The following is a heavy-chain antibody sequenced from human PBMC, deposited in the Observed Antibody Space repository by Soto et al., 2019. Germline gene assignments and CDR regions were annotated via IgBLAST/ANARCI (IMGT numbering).Heavy chain of an antibody. D-gene: IGHD3-9*01. J-gene: IGHJ4*02. Sequence: SVKVSCKASGGTFSSYAISWVRQAPGQGLEWMGGIIPIFGTANYAQKFQGRVTITADESTSTAYMELSSLRSEDTAVYYCARTYYDILTGYYISPGGLDYWGQGTLVTVSS. CDR1: GGTFSSYA. CDR3: ARTYYDILTGYYISPGGLDY. CDR2: IIPIFGTA. V-gene: IGHV1-69*13.